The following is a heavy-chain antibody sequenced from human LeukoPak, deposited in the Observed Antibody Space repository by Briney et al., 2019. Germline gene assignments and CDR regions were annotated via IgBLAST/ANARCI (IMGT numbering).Heavy chain of an antibody. Sequence: SGGSLRLSCAASGFTVSSNYMSWVRQAPGKGLEWVSVIYSGGSTYYADSVKGRFTISRDNSKNTLYLQMNSLRAEDTAVYYCARDRVASSGQYNWFDPWGQGTLVTVSS. D-gene: IGHD6-19*01. V-gene: IGHV3-53*01. CDR3: ARDRVASSGQYNWFDP. CDR1: GFTVSSNY. J-gene: IGHJ5*02. CDR2: IYSGGST.